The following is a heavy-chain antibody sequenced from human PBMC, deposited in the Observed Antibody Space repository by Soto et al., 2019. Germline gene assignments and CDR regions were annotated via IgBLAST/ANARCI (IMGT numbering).Heavy chain of an antibody. V-gene: IGHV3-23*01. CDR2: ITGTDGTT. CDR3: ARRAPGDY. J-gene: IGHJ4*02. Sequence: GGSLRLSCAASGFTFSSYGMSWVRQAPGKGLEWVSAITGTDGTTYYADSVKGRFTISRDNAKNSLYLQMNSLRAEDTAVYYCARRAPGDYWGQGTLVTVSS. CDR1: GFTFSSYG.